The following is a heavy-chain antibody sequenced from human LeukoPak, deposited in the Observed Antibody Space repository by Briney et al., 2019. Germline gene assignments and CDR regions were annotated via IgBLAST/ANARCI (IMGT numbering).Heavy chain of an antibody. D-gene: IGHD1-14*01. J-gene: IGHJ4*02. CDR1: GDSISSYY. CDR3: VRQRDNALSYFDY. Sequence: SETLSHTCNVSGDSISSYYWSWTRQPPGKGLEWIGYIYYSGNTNYNPSLKSRVTISADTSKNQYSLKLISVTAADTAMYYCVRQRDNALSYFDYWGQGTLVTVSS. V-gene: IGHV4-59*08. CDR2: IYYSGNT.